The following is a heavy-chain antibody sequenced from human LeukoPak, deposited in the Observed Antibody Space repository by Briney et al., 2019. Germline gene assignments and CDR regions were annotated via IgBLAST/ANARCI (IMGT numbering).Heavy chain of an antibody. J-gene: IGHJ4*02. Sequence: GGSLRLSCAASGFTFSSYSMNWVRQAPGKGLEWVSSISSSSSYIYYADSVKGRFTISRDNAKNSLYLQMNSLRAEDTAVYHCARDRNLGSQFDYWGQGTLVTVSS. D-gene: IGHD6-13*01. V-gene: IGHV3-21*01. CDR3: ARDRNLGSQFDY. CDR1: GFTFSSYS. CDR2: ISSSSSYI.